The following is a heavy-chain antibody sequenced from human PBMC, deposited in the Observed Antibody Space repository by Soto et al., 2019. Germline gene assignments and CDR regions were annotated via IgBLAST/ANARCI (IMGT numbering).Heavy chain of an antibody. CDR1: GYSFTGYW. J-gene: IGHJ4*02. Sequence: PGESLKISCKASGYSFTGYWIGWVRQMPGKGLDWMGIIYPADSDTRYSPSFQGQVTISADKSISTAYLQWSSLKASDTAMYYCARRCPFPYHYFDYWVQGTPVTVSS. V-gene: IGHV5-51*01. CDR2: IYPADSDT. CDR3: ARRCPFPYHYFDY. D-gene: IGHD2-8*01.